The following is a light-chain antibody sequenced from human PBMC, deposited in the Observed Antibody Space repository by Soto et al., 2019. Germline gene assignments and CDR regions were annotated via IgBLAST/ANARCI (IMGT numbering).Light chain of an antibody. CDR1: SANIGAGYH. J-gene: IGLJ2*01. V-gene: IGLV1-40*01. CDR2: DNN. CDR3: QSYNSSLSGSEV. Sequence: QSVLTQPPSVSGAPGQRVTIYCTGSSANIGAGYHVHWYQQLPGTAPKLLIFDNNNRPSGVPDRFSGSKSGTSASLAITGLPAEYEADYYFQSYNSSLSGSEVFGGGTKLTV.